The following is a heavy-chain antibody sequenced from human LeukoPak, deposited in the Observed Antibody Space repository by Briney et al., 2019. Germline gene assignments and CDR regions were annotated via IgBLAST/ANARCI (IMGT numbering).Heavy chain of an antibody. CDR1: RFTFTGYG. CDR3: AKVGDYGDYALDY. CDR2: ISYDGSYK. Sequence: PGGSPRVSCAASRFTFTGYGIHWVRQAPGKGLEWVAVISYDGSYKYYADSVKGRFTISRDNSNNTLYLQMNSLRAEDTAVYYCAKVGDYGDYALDYWGQGTLVTVSS. J-gene: IGHJ4*02. V-gene: IGHV3-30*18. D-gene: IGHD4-17*01.